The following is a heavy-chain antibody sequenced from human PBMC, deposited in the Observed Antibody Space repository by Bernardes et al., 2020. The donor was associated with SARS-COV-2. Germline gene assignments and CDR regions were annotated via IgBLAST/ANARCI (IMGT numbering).Heavy chain of an antibody. D-gene: IGHD6-13*01. V-gene: IGHV3-15*07. CDR1: GFTFSNAW. CDR2: IKSKTDGGTT. CDR3: TTAAAGIHDAFDI. Sequence: GGSLRLSCAASGFTFSNAWMNWVRQAPGTGLAWVGRIKSKTDGGTTDYAAPVKGRFTISRDDSKNTLYLQMNSLKTEDTAVYYCTTAAAGIHDAFDIWGQGTIVTVSS. J-gene: IGHJ3*02.